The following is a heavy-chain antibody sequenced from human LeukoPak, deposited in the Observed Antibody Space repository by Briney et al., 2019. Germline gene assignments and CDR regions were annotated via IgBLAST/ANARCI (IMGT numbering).Heavy chain of an antibody. CDR2: IHYSGST. CDR1: GGSFSSHDYY. J-gene: IGHJ1*01. V-gene: IGHV4-30-4*01. CDR3: AKLEGEQWLVRLYFQH. D-gene: IGHD6-19*01. Sequence: PSETLSLTCTVSGGSFSSHDYYCSWIRQPPGKGLEWIGYIHYSGSTFYNPSLKSRVTISVDTSKNQFSLKLNSVTAADTAVYYCAKLEGEQWLVRLYFQHWGQGTLVTVSS.